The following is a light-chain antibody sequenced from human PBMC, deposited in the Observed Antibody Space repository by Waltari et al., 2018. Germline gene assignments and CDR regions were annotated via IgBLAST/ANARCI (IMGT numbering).Light chain of an antibody. J-gene: IGLJ3*02. CDR3: ATWDDTLNGPV. Sequence: QSVLTQPPSASATPGQRVTISCSSSNSDIEALTIHWFRHIPGRAPKIVIYSNTQRPQGVPDRFSGSKSATSASLAISGLQSDDEADYYCATWDDTLNGPVFGGGTKLTVL. V-gene: IGLV1-44*01. CDR2: SNT. CDR1: NSDIEALT.